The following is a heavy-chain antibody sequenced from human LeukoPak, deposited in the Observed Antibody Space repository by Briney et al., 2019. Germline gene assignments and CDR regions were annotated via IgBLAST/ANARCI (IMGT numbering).Heavy chain of an antibody. D-gene: IGHD2-8*01. Sequence: SETLSLTCAVYGGSFSGYYWSWIRQPPGKGLEWIGEINHSGSTNYNPSLKSRVTISVDTSKNQFSLKLSSVTAEDTAVYYCARERKKWMDVWGKGTTVTVPS. CDR2: INHSGST. J-gene: IGHJ6*04. CDR3: ARERKKWMDV. V-gene: IGHV4-34*01. CDR1: GGSFSGYY.